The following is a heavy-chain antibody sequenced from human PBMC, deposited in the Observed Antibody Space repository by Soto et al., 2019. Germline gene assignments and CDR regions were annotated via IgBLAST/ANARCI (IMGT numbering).Heavy chain of an antibody. J-gene: IGHJ5*02. D-gene: IGHD2-15*01. CDR1: GYTFTSYG. Sequence: ASVKVSCKASGYTFTSYGISWVRQAPGQGLEWMGWISAYNGNTNYAQKLQGGVTMTTDTSTSTAYMELRSLRSDDTAVYYCAREGGTYCSGGSCYPTNWFDPWGQGTLVTVSS. CDR3: AREGGTYCSGGSCYPTNWFDP. CDR2: ISAYNGNT. V-gene: IGHV1-18*01.